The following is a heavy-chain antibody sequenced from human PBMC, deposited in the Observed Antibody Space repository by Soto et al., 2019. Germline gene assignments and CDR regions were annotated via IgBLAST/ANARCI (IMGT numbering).Heavy chain of an antibody. V-gene: IGHV3-21*06. CDR1: GFTLTRYS. CDR2: ISSTTNYI. Sequence: GGSLKLSCAASGFTLTRYSMNWVQAPGKGLEWVSSISSTTNYIYYGDSMKGRLTISRDNAKNSLYLEMNSLRAEDTAVYYCARESEDLTSNFDYWGQGTLVTVSS. CDR3: ARESEDLTSNFDY. J-gene: IGHJ4*02.